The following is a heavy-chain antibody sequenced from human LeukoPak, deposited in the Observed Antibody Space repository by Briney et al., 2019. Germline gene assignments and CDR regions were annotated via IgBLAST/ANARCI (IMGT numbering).Heavy chain of an antibody. J-gene: IGHJ6*03. CDR3: ARGESGSGSYLGYYYYYMDV. Sequence: GGSLRLSCAASGFTFSSYWMSWVRQAPGKGLEWVANIKQDGSKKYYVDSVKGRFTISRDNAKNSLYLQMNSLRAEDTAVYYCARGESGSGSYLGYYYYYMDVWGKGTTVTISS. V-gene: IGHV3-7*01. CDR2: IKQDGSKK. D-gene: IGHD3-10*01. CDR1: GFTFSSYW.